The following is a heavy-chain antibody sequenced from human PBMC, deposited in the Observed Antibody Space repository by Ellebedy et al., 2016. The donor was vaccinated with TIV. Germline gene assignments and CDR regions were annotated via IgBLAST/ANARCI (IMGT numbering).Heavy chain of an antibody. J-gene: IGHJ5*02. CDR1: GYTFTGYY. CDR3: ARDLGRNGYHP. D-gene: IGHD5-24*01. Sequence: AASVKVSCKASGYTFTGYYMHWVRPPPGQGLQWIGWINPKSGGTNYAQKFQGRVTMTRDTSISTAYMELSRLRSDDTAVYYCARDLGRNGYHPWGKGTLVTVSS. V-gene: IGHV1-2*02. CDR2: INPKSGGT.